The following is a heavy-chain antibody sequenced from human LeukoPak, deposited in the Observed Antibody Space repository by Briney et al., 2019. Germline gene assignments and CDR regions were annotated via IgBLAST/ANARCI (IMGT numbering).Heavy chain of an antibody. Sequence: GGSLRLSCAASGFTFSSYWMHWVRQAPGKGLVWVSRINSDGSSTSYADSVKGRFTISRDNAKNTLYLQMNSLRADDTAVYYCASDRGYGYLFDYWGQGTLVTVSS. J-gene: IGHJ4*02. CDR1: GFTFSSYW. D-gene: IGHD5-18*01. CDR3: ASDRGYGYLFDY. V-gene: IGHV3-74*01. CDR2: INSDGSST.